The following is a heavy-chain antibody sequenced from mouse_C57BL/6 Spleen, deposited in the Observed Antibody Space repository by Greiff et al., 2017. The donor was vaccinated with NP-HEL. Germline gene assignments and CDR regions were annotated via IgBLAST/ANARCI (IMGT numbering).Heavy chain of an antibody. CDR1: GYTFTSYW. V-gene: IGHV1-50*01. CDR2: IDPSDSYT. Sequence: QVQLQQPGAELVKPGASVQLSCKASGYTFTSYWMQWVKQRPGQGLEWIGEIDPSDSYTNYNQKFKGKATLTVDPSSSTAYMQLSSLTSEDSAVYYCARSTGDYFDDWGKGTTLTVSS. J-gene: IGHJ2*01. CDR3: ARSTGDYFDD. D-gene: IGHD4-1*02.